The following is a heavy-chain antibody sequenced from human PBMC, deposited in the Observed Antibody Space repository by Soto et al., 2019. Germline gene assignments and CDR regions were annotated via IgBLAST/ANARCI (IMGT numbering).Heavy chain of an antibody. V-gene: IGHV1-69*13. Sequence: GASVKVSCKASGGTFSSYAISWVRPAPGQGLEWMGGIIPIFGTANYAQKFQGRVTITADESTSTAYMELSSLRSEDTAVYYCARSRASPLNHYYGSGSYPKTYYHYGMDVWGQGTTVTVSS. CDR1: GGTFSSYA. J-gene: IGHJ6*02. CDR3: ARSRASPLNHYYGSGSYPKTYYHYGMDV. CDR2: IIPIFGTA. D-gene: IGHD3-10*01.